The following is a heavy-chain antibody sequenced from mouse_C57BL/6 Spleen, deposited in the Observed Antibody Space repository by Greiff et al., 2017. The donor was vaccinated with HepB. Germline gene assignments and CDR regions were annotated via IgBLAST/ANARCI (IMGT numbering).Heavy chain of an antibody. D-gene: IGHD1-1*01. J-gene: IGHJ2*01. V-gene: IGHV1S81*02. Sequence: VQLQQSGAELVKAGASVKMYCKASGYTFTSYWMHWVKQRLGQGLEWFAETNPTNGRTYYNEKFKSKATLTVDKSSSTAYMLLSGPTFEDSAVYYCARMKKIVATYCDYCGQGTTLTVSS. CDR1: GYTFTSYW. CDR3: ARMKKIVATYCDY. CDR2: TNPTNGRT.